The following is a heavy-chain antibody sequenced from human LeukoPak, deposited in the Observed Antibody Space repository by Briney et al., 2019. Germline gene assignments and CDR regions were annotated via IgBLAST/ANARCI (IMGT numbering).Heavy chain of an antibody. CDR1: GDSINTYY. CDR2: IYYRVTS. Sequence: PSETLSLTCTVSGDSINTYYWSWIRQPPGKGLEWIGYIYYRVTSDYNPSLKSRVTMSVDMSTSQISLKLSSVTAADTAVYYCARDRVYSYGYDGFYYYYMDVWGKGTTVTVSS. J-gene: IGHJ6*03. V-gene: IGHV4-59*01. D-gene: IGHD5-18*01. CDR3: ARDRVYSYGYDGFYYYYMDV.